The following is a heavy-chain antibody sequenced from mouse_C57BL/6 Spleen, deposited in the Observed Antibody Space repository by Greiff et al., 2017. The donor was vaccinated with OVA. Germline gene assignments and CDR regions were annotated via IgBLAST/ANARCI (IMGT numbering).Heavy chain of an antibody. CDR3: ARSGYYEDYYAMDY. J-gene: IGHJ4*01. Sequence: QVQLQQPGAELVKPGASVTLSCKASGYTFTSYWMHWVKQRPGQGLEWIGLIHPNSGSTNYHEKFKSKATLTVDKSSSTAYMQLSSLTSEDSAVYYCARSGYYEDYYAMDYWGQGTSVTVSS. V-gene: IGHV1-64*01. CDR2: IHPNSGST. CDR1: GYTFTSYW. D-gene: IGHD2-3*01.